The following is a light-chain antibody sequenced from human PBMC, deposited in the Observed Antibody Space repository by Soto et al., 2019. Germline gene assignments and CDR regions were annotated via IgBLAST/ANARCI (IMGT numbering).Light chain of an antibody. J-gene: IGKJ1*01. CDR2: DAS. CDR1: QTISSW. Sequence: DIQMTQSPSSLSASVGDRVTITSRASQTISSWLAWYQQTPGKAPKLLIYDASSLESGVPSRLSGSGSGTEFTLTISSLQPDDFATYYCQQYNSYWTFGQGTKVDI. CDR3: QQYNSYWT. V-gene: IGKV1-5*01.